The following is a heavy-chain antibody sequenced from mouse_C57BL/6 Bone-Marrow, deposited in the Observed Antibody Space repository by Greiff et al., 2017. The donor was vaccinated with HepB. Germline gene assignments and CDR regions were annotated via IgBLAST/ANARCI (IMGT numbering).Heavy chain of an antibody. CDR1: GFTFSSYA. Sequence: DVKLQESGEGLVKPGGSLKLSCAASGFTFSSYAMSWVIQTPEKRLEWVAYISSGGDYIYYADTVKGRFTISRDNARNTLYHQMSSLKSEDTAMYYCTRGKRRPSWFAYWSQKTLVTVSA. V-gene: IGHV5-9-1*02. CDR3: TRGKRRPSWFAY. D-gene: IGHD3-2*02. J-gene: IGHJ3*01. CDR2: ISSGGDYI.